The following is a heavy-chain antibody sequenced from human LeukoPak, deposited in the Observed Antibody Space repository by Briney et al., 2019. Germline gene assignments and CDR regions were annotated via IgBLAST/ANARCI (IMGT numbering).Heavy chain of an antibody. CDR2: ITGSDDAT. Sequence: GGSLRLSCAASGFTFSSAAMTWVRQAPGMGLERVSTITGSDDATYYSDSVKGRFTISRDFSRTTVHLQLNSLRAEDTAIYYCAKGPQLYSGYHPDSWGQGTLVTVSS. CDR3: AKGPQLYSGYHPDS. J-gene: IGHJ4*02. D-gene: IGHD5-12*01. CDR1: GFTFSSAA. V-gene: IGHV3-23*01.